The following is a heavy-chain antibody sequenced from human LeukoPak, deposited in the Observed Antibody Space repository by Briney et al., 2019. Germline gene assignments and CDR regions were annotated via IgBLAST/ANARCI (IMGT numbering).Heavy chain of an antibody. J-gene: IGHJ4*02. CDR3: ARAPRSDSSGYSSPLGLDY. D-gene: IGHD3-22*01. V-gene: IGHV3-21*01. Sequence: GGSLRLSCAAYVLPFCYQSMTSVHQTPAKGLEWDSSISTRSGHIKYAASVKGQYTISRHNDNLPLSLQMNSLRAEDTAVYYCARAPRSDSSGYSSPLGLDYWGQGTLVTVSS. CDR2: ISTRSGHI. CDR1: VLPFCYQS.